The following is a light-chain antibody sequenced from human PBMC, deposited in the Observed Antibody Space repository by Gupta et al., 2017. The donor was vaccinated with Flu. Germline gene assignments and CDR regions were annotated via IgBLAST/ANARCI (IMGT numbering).Light chain of an antibody. CDR2: DDS. CDR3: QVWDGSNLL. Sequence: SHVLTQPTSVSVAPGQAARLTCGGNDIENIHVHWYQQKQGQAPMVVVYDDSDRPSGIPERFSGSKTGNTATLTISRVEAGDEADYCCQVWDGSNLLFGGGTKVTVL. J-gene: IGLJ2*01. V-gene: IGLV3-21*02. CDR1: DIENIH.